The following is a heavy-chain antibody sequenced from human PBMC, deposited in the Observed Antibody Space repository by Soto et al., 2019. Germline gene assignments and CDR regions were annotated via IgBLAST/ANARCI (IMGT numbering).Heavy chain of an antibody. D-gene: IGHD6-6*01. J-gene: IGHJ4*02. Sequence: PSETLSLTCTVSGGSISSGDYYWSLIRQPPGKVLEWIGDIYYSGSTYYNPSLKSRVTISVDTSKNQFSLKLRSVTAADTAVYYCASETYSSYLQMGQWGQGTLVNVSS. CDR2: IYYSGST. CDR1: GGSISSGDYY. CDR3: ASETYSSYLQMGQ. V-gene: IGHV4-30-4*01.